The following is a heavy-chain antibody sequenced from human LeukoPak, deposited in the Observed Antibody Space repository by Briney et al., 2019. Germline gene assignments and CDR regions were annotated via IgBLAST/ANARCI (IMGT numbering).Heavy chain of an antibody. CDR1: GFTFNIYW. D-gene: IGHD4-23*01. CDR3: TKGGGNFDH. J-gene: IGHJ4*02. Sequence: GGSLRLSCAASGFTFNIYWMSWVRQAPGKGLEWVANIKQDGSEKYYVDSVKGRFTISRDNAKNSLYLQMNSLRAEDTAVYYCTKGGGNFDHWGQGTLVTVSS. V-gene: IGHV3-7*05. CDR2: IKQDGSEK.